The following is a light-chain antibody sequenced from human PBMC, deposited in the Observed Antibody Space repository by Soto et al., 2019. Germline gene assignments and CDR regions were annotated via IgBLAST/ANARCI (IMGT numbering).Light chain of an antibody. CDR1: QSVSSTY. V-gene: IGKV3-20*01. CDR2: GAS. Sequence: EIVLTQSPGTLSLSPGERATLSCRASQSVSSTYLAWYQHKLGQAPRLLIYGASSKASGIPDRFSGSGSGTDFTLTISRLEPEDFAVYYCQQYGSSPQSFGQGTKVDIK. J-gene: IGKJ1*01. CDR3: QQYGSSPQS.